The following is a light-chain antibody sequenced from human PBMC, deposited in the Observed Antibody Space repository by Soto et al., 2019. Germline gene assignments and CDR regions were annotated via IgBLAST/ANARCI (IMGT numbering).Light chain of an antibody. CDR1: QSISSS. Sequence: DMQVAQSPSSLSASVGDKVTITCRASQSISSSLNWYQQKSGKAPNLLIYGVSRLQGGVPSRFSGSGSGTDFTLSISSLQPEDFATYYCQQSYTAPSITFGQGTRLEIK. CDR2: GVS. CDR3: QQSYTAPSIT. J-gene: IGKJ5*01. V-gene: IGKV1-39*01.